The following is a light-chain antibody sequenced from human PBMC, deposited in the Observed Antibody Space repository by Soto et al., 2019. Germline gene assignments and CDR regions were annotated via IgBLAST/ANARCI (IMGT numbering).Light chain of an antibody. J-gene: IGKJ1*01. CDR1: QTISSW. CDR2: AAS. V-gene: IGKV1-6*01. CDR3: LQDYNYPRT. Sequence: IQITQSPSTLSGSVGDRVTITFRASQTISSWLAWYQQKPGKAPKLLIYAASSLQSGVPSRFSGSGSGTDFTLTISSLQPEDFATYYCLQDYNYPRTFGQGTKVDIK.